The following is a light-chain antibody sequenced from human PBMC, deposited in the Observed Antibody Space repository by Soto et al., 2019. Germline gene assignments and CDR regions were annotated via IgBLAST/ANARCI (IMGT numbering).Light chain of an antibody. CDR1: SSDIGGYNF. CDR2: DVS. V-gene: IGLV2-14*03. Sequence: QSVLTQPASVSGSPGQSITISCTGTSSDIGGYNFVSWYQQHPGKAPKLMIYDVSNRPSGVSNRFSGSKSGNTASLTISGLQAEDKADYYCSSYRSSTLVFGGGTKLTVL. J-gene: IGLJ2*01. CDR3: SSYRSSTLV.